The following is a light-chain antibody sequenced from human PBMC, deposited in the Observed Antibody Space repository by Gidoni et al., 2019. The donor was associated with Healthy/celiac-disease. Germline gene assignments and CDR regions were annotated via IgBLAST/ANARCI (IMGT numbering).Light chain of an antibody. CDR1: QSISSW. V-gene: IGKV1-5*03. J-gene: IGKJ1*01. CDR2: KAS. Sequence: DIQMTQSPSTLSASVGDSVTITCRASQSISSWLAWYQQKPGKAAKLLIYKASSLESGVPSRFSGSGSGTEFTITSSSLQPDDFATYYCQQYNSYWTFGQGTKVEIK. CDR3: QQYNSYWT.